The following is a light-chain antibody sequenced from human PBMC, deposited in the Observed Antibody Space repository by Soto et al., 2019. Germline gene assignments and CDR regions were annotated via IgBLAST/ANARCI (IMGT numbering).Light chain of an antibody. CDR2: EVT. CDR3: SSNPAGVAPYV. J-gene: IGLJ1*01. CDR1: SSDVGNGYDS. Sequence: QSVLTQPASVSGSPGQSITISCSGSSSDVGNGYDSVSWYQQHPGKAPKLIIYEVTNRPSGVSSRFSGSKSGNTASLTISGLQVEAGADYYCSSNPAGVAPYVFGTGTRSPS. V-gene: IGLV2-14*01.